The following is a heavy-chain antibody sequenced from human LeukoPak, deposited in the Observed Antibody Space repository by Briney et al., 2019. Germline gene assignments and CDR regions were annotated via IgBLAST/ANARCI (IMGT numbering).Heavy chain of an antibody. D-gene: IGHD5-24*01. CDR1: GGSISSYY. J-gene: IGHJ4*02. V-gene: IGHV4-59*12. CDR2: IYYSGST. Sequence: PSETLSLTCTVSGGSISSYYWSWIRQPPGKGLEWIGYIYYSGSTNYNPSLKSRVTISVDTSKNQFSLKLSSVTAADTAVYYCAGDGYNSAFDYWGQGTLVTVSS. CDR3: AGDGYNSAFDY.